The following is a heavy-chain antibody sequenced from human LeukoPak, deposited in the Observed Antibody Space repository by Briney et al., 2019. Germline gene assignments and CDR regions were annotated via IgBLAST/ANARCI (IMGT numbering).Heavy chain of an antibody. Sequence: SGTLSLTCAVSGGSISSSNWWSWVRQPPGKGLEWIGEIYHSGSTNYNPSLKSRVTISVDKSKNQFSLKLSSVTAADTAVYYCARATYSSSWSKYYYYYYGMDVWGQGTTVTVSS. J-gene: IGHJ6*02. CDR1: GGSISSSNW. V-gene: IGHV4-4*02. CDR3: ARATYSSSWSKYYYYYYGMDV. CDR2: IYHSGST. D-gene: IGHD6-13*01.